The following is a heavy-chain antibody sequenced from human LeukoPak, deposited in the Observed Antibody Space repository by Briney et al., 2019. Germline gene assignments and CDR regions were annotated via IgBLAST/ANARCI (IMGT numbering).Heavy chain of an antibody. CDR1: GGTFRSYN. CDR2: IIPILGIA. V-gene: IGHV1-69*02. CDR3: ARARNPYGDFDY. J-gene: IGHJ4*02. D-gene: IGHD4-17*01. Sequence: SVKVSCKASGGTFRSYNISWVGQAPGQGVEGMGRIIPILGIANYAQKFQGRVTITADKSTSTAYMELSSLRSEDTAVYYCARARNPYGDFDYWGQGTLVTVSS.